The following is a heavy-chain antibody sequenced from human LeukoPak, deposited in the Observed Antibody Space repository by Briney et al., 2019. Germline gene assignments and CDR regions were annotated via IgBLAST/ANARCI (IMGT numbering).Heavy chain of an antibody. D-gene: IGHD5-24*01. J-gene: IGHJ5*02. CDR1: GFTFTNYW. CDR3: AKDRRGLRFDP. CDR2: MKQDGREK. Sequence: PGGSLRLSCVASGFTFTNYWMTWVRQAPGKGLEWVANMKQDGREKYYVDSVKGRFTISRDNSKNTLYLQMNSLRAEDTAVYYCAKDRRGLRFDPWGQGTLVTVSS. V-gene: IGHV3-7*01.